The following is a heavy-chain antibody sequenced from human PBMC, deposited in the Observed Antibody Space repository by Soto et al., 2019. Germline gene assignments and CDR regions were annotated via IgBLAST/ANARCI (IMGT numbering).Heavy chain of an antibody. CDR2: INAGNGNT. J-gene: IGHJ6*02. CDR1: GYTFTSDA. Sequence: GASVKVSCKASGYTFTSDAMHWVRQAPGQRLEWMGWINAGNGNTKYSQKFQGRVTITRDTSASTAYMELSSLRSEDTAVYYCASGTTAGDYAYYYYYGMDVWGQGTTVTVSS. CDR3: ASGTTAGDYAYYYYYGMDV. D-gene: IGHD4-17*01. V-gene: IGHV1-3*01.